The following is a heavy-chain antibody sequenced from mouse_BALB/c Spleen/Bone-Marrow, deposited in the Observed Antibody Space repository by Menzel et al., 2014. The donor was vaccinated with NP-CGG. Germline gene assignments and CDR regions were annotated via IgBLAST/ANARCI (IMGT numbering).Heavy chain of an antibody. CDR2: ISSGSSTI. J-gene: IGHJ3*01. CDR3: ARFAGTAY. CDR1: GFTFSNFG. D-gene: IGHD4-1*01. Sequence: VQLKESGGGLVQPGGSRKLSCAASGFTFSNFGMHWVRQAPEKGLEWVAYISSGSSTIYYADTVKGRFTISRDNPKNTLFLQMTSLRSEDTAMYYCARFAGTAYWGQGTLVTVST. V-gene: IGHV5-17*02.